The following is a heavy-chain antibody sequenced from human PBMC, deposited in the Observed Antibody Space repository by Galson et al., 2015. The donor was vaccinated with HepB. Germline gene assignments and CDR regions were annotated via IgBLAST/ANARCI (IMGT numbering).Heavy chain of an antibody. CDR3: ARGYCSSTSCYPRFYYYYGMDV. V-gene: IGHV3-33*01. J-gene: IGHJ6*02. Sequence: SLRLSCAASGFTFSSYGMHWVRQAPGKGLEWVAVIWYDGSNKYYADSVKGRFTISRDNSKNTLYLQMNSLRAEDTAVYYCARGYCSSTSCYPRFYYYYGMDVWGQGTTVTVSS. D-gene: IGHD2-2*01. CDR2: IWYDGSNK. CDR1: GFTFSSYG.